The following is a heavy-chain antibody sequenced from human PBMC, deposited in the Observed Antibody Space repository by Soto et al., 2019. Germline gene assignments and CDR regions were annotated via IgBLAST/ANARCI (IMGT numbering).Heavy chain of an antibody. Sequence: PSETLSLTCTVSGGSISSYYWSWIRQPPGKGLEWIGYIYYSGSTNYNPSLKSRVTISVDTSKNQFSLKLSSVTAADTAVYYCASTGGTVTPYYYYYYMDVWGKGTTVTVSS. CDR3: ASTGGTVTPYYYYYYMDV. CDR1: GGSISSYY. CDR2: IYYSGST. V-gene: IGHV4-59*08. J-gene: IGHJ6*03. D-gene: IGHD4-17*01.